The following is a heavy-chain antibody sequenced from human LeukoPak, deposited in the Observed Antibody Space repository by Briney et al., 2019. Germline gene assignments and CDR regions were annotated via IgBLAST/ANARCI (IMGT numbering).Heavy chain of an antibody. CDR2: IYYSGST. CDR3: ARALIFYDSSAGVWYFDY. V-gene: IGHV4-59*01. D-gene: IGHD3-22*01. J-gene: IGHJ4*02. Sequence: SETLSLTCTVSGGSISSYYWGWIRQPPGKGLEWIGYIYYSGSTNYNPSLKSRVTISVDTSKNQFSLKLSSVTAADTAVYYCARALIFYDSSAGVWYFDYWGQGTLVTVSS. CDR1: GGSISSYY.